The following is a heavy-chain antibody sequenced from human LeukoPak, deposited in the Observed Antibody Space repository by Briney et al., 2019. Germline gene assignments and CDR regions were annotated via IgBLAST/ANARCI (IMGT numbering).Heavy chain of an antibody. V-gene: IGHV3-11*04. CDR1: GFTFSDYY. J-gene: IGHJ4*02. D-gene: IGHD3-22*01. CDR2: ISSSGSTI. CDR3: ARAARDYDSSGYYYYFDY. Sequence: GGSLRLSCAASGFTFSDYYMSWIRQAPGKGLEWVSYISSSGSTIYYTDSVKGRFTISRDNAKNSLYLQMNSLRAEDTAVYYCARAARDYDSSGYYYYFDYWGQGTLVTVSS.